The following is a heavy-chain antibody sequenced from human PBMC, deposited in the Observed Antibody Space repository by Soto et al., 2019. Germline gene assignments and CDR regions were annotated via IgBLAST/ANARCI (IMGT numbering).Heavy chain of an antibody. CDR1: GFTFSRYS. CDR2: ISSSSSYI. D-gene: IGHD2-15*01. Sequence: EVQLVESGGGLVKPGGSLRLSCAASGFTFSRYSMNWVRQAPGKGLEWVSSISSSSSYIYYEDSVKDRFTISRDNAKNSLYLQMNSLRAAETAVYYCARLRIPYCSGGSCYSQFEYWGQGTLVTVSS. V-gene: IGHV3-21*01. J-gene: IGHJ4*02. CDR3: ARLRIPYCSGGSCYSQFEY.